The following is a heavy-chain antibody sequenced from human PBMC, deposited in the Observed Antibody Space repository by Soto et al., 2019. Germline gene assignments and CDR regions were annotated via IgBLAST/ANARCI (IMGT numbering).Heavy chain of an antibody. Sequence: QVTLKESGPVLVKPTETLTLTCTVSGFSLSNARMGVSWIRQPPGKALEWLAHIFSNDEKSYSTSLKSRLTISKDTSKSQVVLTMTNMDPVDTAKYYCARRRRGMGAAYYYYGMDVWGQGTTVTVSS. CDR2: IFSNDEK. V-gene: IGHV2-26*01. CDR1: GFSLSNARMG. D-gene: IGHD1-26*01. J-gene: IGHJ6*02. CDR3: ARRRRGMGAAYYYYGMDV.